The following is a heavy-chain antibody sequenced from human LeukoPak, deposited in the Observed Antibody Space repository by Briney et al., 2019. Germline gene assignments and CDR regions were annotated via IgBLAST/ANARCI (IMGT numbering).Heavy chain of an antibody. J-gene: IGHJ4*02. Sequence: GGSLRLSCPASGFTFSSYEMNWVRQAPGKGLEWISYISSSGSTIYYADSVKGRFTISRDNAKNSLYLQMNSLRAEDTAVYYCARTGYSSGCLDYWGQGTLVTVSS. V-gene: IGHV3-48*03. CDR3: ARTGYSSGCLDY. CDR1: GFTFSSYE. D-gene: IGHD6-19*01. CDR2: ISSSGSTI.